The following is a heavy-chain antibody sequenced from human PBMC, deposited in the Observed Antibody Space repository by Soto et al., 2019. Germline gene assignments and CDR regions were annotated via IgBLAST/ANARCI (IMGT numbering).Heavy chain of an antibody. CDR2: IYYSEST. D-gene: IGHD2-8*01. J-gene: IGHJ5*02. CDR3: ARDVRPAHTNWFDP. CDR1: GGSISSYY. Sequence: SETLSLTCTVSGGSISSYYWSWIRQPPGKGLEWIGYIYYSESTNYNPSLKSRVTISVDTSKNQFSLKLSSVTAADTAVYYCARDVRPAHTNWFDPWGQGTLVTVSS. V-gene: IGHV4-59*12.